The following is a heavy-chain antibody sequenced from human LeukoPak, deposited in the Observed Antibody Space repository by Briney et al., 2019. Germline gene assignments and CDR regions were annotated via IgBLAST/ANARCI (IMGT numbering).Heavy chain of an antibody. D-gene: IGHD3-22*01. V-gene: IGHV3-21*04. CDR1: GFTFSSYS. Sequence: GGSLRLSCAASGFTFSSYSMNWVRQAPGKGLEWVSSISSSSSYIYYADSVKGRFTISRDNAKNSLYLQMNSLRAEDTAVYFCARGSSAYTSPFDYWGQGTLVTVSS. J-gene: IGHJ4*02. CDR2: ISSSSSYI. CDR3: ARGSSAYTSPFDY.